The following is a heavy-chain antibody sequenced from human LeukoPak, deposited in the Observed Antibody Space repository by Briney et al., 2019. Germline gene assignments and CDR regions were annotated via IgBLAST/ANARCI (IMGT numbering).Heavy chain of an antibody. J-gene: IGHJ4*02. Sequence: GGSLRLSCAASGFTVSSNYMSWVRQAPGKGLEWVSVIYSGGSTYYADSVKGRFTISRDNAKNSLYLQMNSLRAEDTAVYYCAREIAVAGCDYWGQGTLVTVSS. CDR3: AREIAVAGCDY. V-gene: IGHV3-66*01. CDR1: GFTVSSNY. CDR2: IYSGGST. D-gene: IGHD6-19*01.